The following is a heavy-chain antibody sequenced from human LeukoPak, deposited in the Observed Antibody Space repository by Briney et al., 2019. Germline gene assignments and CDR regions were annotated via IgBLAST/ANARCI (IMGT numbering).Heavy chain of an antibody. CDR2: IYYSGST. Sequence: PSETLSLTCTVSGGSISSGDYYWSRIRQPPGKGLEWIGYIYYSGSTYYNPSLKSRVTISVDTSKNQFSLKLSSVTAADTAVYYCAREVEGYYYDSSGYHGAFDIWGQGTMVTVSS. D-gene: IGHD3-22*01. CDR1: GGSISSGDYY. V-gene: IGHV4-30-4*01. CDR3: AREVEGYYYDSSGYHGAFDI. J-gene: IGHJ3*02.